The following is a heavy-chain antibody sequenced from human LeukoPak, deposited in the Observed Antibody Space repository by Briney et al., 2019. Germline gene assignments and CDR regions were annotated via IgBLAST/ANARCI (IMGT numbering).Heavy chain of an antibody. CDR3: VRDRGYSTFGY. CDR2: INLDGSEI. Sequence: GGSLRLSCEASGFVFGHSWMSWVRQAPGKGLEWVANINLDGSEINYLDSLTGRLTISRDNAKDSLYLQMNGLRAEDTAVYFCVRDRGYSTFGYWGPGNPGHRLL. V-gene: IGHV3-7*03. CDR1: GFVFGHSW. J-gene: IGHJ4*02. D-gene: IGHD3-22*01.